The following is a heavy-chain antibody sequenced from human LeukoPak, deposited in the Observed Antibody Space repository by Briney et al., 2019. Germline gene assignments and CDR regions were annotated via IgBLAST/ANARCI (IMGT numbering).Heavy chain of an antibody. D-gene: IGHD3-10*01. J-gene: IGHJ6*03. V-gene: IGHV3-23*01. CDR3: AKGGLDFGGTVYVDV. CDR2: ISGSGGST. Sequence: GGSLRLSCAASGFTFSSYGMSWVRQAPGKGLEWVSAISGSGGSTYYADSVKGRFTISRDNPKNALFLQLSGLRVEDTAVYYCAKGGLDFGGTVYVDVWGKGTTVTIS. CDR1: GFTFSSYG.